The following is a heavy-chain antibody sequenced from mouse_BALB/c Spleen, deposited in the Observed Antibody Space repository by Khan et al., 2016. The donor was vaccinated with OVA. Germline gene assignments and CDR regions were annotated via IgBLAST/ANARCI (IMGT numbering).Heavy chain of an antibody. J-gene: IGHJ3*01. CDR2: IYPGSDNT. V-gene: IGHV1-77*01. CDR3: TREWAAWLPY. Sequence: QVQLKESGAELARPGASVKLSCKASGYIFTDYNLNWMRQRTGQGLEWIGEIYPGSDNTYYNERFKGKATLTVDESSSTAYMHLSSLASEDSAVYFCTREWAAWLPYWGQGTLVTVSA. CDR1: GYIFTDYN.